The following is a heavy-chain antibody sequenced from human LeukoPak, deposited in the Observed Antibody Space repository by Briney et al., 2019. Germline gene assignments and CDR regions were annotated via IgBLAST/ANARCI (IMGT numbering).Heavy chain of an antibody. V-gene: IGHV4-34*01. D-gene: IGHD3-3*01. CDR1: GGSFSGYY. J-gene: IGHJ5*02. CDR3: ARGTIVVVPAATYYAFWSGYSWFDP. Sequence: KPSETLSLTCAVYGGSFSGYYWSWIRQPPGKGLEWIGEINHSGSTNYDPSLKSRVTISVDTSKNQFSLKLSSVTAADTAVYYCARGTIVVVPAATYYAFWSGYSWFDPWRQGTLVTVSS. CDR2: INHSGST.